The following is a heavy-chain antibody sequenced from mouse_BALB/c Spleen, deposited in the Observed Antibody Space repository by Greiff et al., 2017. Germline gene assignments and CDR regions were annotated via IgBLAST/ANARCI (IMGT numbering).Heavy chain of an antibody. V-gene: IGHV1-62-2*01. CDR3: ARHEEVYYRYDGYYAMDY. Sequence: QVQLKESGAELVKPGASVKLSCKASGYTFTEYTIHWVKQRSGQGLEWIGWFYPGSGSIKYNEKFKDKATLTADKSSSTVYMELSRLTSEDSAVYFCARHEEVYYRYDGYYAMDYWGQGTSVTVSS. D-gene: IGHD2-14*01. CDR1: GYTFTEYT. CDR2: FYPGSGSI. J-gene: IGHJ4*01.